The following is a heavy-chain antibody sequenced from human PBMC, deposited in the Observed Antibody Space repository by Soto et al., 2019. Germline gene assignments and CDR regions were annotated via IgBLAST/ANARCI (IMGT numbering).Heavy chain of an antibody. V-gene: IGHV1-46*01. CDR3: AKDQGSSWYEIDY. CDR2: INPSGGST. Sequence: GASVKVSCKASGYTFTSYYMHWVRQAPGQGLEWMGIINPSGGSTSYAQKFQGRVTMTRDTSTSTVYMELNSLRAEDTAVYYCAKDQGSSWYEIDYWGQGTLVTVSS. J-gene: IGHJ4*02. CDR1: GYTFTSYY. D-gene: IGHD6-13*01.